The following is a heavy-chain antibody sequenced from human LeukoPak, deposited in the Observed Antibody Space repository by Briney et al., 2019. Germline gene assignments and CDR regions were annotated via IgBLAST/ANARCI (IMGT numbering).Heavy chain of an antibody. CDR1: GYTFTSYD. Sequence: ASVKVSCKASGYTFTSYDINWVRQATGQGLEWMGWMNPNSGNTGYAQKFQGRVTMTRNTSISTAYMELSSLRSDDTAVYYCARGYSGYVPFDYWGQGTLVTVSS. J-gene: IGHJ4*02. D-gene: IGHD5-12*01. CDR3: ARGYSGYVPFDY. CDR2: MNPNSGNT. V-gene: IGHV1-8*02.